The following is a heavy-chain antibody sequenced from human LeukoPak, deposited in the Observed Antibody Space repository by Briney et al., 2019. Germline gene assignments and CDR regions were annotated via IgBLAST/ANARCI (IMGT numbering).Heavy chain of an antibody. CDR2: IRSKAYGGTT. D-gene: IGHD3-22*01. Sequence: GGSLRLSCTASGFTFGDYAMSWFRQAPGKGLEWVGFIRSKAYGGTTEYAASVKGRFTISRDDSKSIAYLQMNGLKTEDTAVYYCTRESSYYDSSGYYSLFDYWGQGTLVTVSS. J-gene: IGHJ4*02. CDR3: TRESSYYDSSGYYSLFDY. CDR1: GFTFGDYA. V-gene: IGHV3-49*03.